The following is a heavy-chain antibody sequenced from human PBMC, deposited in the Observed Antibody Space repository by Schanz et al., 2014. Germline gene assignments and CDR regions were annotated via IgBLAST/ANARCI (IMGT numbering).Heavy chain of an antibody. D-gene: IGHD3-22*01. CDR3: AREVGLYDRGWFDP. CDR2: IIPILGIA. V-gene: IGHV1-69*08. CDR1: RSTFSSYT. Sequence: QVQLVQSGAEVKKPGSSVKVSCKASRSTFSSYTINWVRQAPGQGLEWMGRIIPILGIANYAQKFQGRVTITADKSSDTAYMELSSLRSEDTAVYYCAREVGLYDRGWFDPWGQGTLVTVSS. J-gene: IGHJ5*02.